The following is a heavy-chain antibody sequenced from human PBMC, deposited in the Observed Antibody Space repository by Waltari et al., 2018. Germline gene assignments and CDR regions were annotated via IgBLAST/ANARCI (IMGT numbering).Heavy chain of an antibody. Sequence: QLQLQESGPGLVKPSETLSLTCTVSGGSISSRSYYWGWIRQPPGKGLEWIGSIYYSGSNYYNPSLKRRVTIAVDTSKSQFSLKLGSVTAADTAVYYCARHPAMTIMLWYFDLWGRGTLVTVSS. J-gene: IGHJ2*01. D-gene: IGHD2-8*01. CDR2: IYYSGSN. CDR1: GGSISSRSYY. CDR3: ARHPAMTIMLWYFDL. V-gene: IGHV4-39*01.